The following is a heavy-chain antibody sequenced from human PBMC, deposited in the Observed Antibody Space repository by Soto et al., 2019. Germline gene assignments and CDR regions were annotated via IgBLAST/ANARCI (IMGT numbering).Heavy chain of an antibody. V-gene: IGHV3-30*18. J-gene: IGHJ4*02. CDR3: AKLGWSNRYSGYDYPDY. CDR2: ISYDGSNK. CDR1: GLTFSSYG. Sequence: TGGSLRLSCAASGLTFSSYGMHWVRQAQGKGLEWVAVISYDGSNKYYADSVKGRFTISRDNSKNTLYLQMNSLRAEDTAVYYCAKLGWSNRYSGYDYPDYWRQGTLVTVSS. D-gene: IGHD5-12*01.